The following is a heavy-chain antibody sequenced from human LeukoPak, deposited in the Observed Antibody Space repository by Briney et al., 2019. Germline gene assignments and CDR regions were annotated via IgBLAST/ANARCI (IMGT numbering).Heavy chain of an antibody. CDR3: ARDRHKYNYDSGGYPPY. V-gene: IGHV3-21*01. D-gene: IGHD3-22*01. CDR2: IDSSGGYM. Sequence: GGSLRLSCEASGFTFNTYSMNWARQAPGKGLEWVSSIDSSGGYMFYADSVKGRFTISRDNAKNSLYLQMNTLRAEDTAVYYCARDRHKYNYDSGGYPPYWGQGTLVTVSS. CDR1: GFTFNTYS. J-gene: IGHJ4*02.